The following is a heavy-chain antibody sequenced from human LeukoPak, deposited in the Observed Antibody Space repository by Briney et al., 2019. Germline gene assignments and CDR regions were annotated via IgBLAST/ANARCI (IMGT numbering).Heavy chain of an antibody. D-gene: IGHD2-15*01. V-gene: IGHV7-4-1*02. Sequence: GASVTVSFTASGYTFTSYVMNWVRQAPGQGLEWMGWINTNTGNPTYAQGFTGRFVFSLDTSVTTACLQISRLKAEDTAVYYCARPTYCSGGSCYHYYSYYGMDVWGQGTTVTVSS. J-gene: IGHJ6*02. CDR2: INTNTGNP. CDR1: GYTFTSYV. CDR3: ARPTYCSGGSCYHYYSYYGMDV.